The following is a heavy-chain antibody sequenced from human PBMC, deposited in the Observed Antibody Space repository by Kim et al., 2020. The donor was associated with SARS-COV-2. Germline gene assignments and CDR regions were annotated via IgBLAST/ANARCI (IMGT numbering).Heavy chain of an antibody. V-gene: IGHV4-4*02. D-gene: IGHD3-3*01. CDR1: GGSISSSNW. CDR3: ARDKRVITIFGVGDYGMDV. J-gene: IGHJ6*02. CDR2: IYHSGST. Sequence: SETLSLTCAVSGGSISSSNWWTWVRQPPGKGLGWIGKIYHSGSTNYNPSLKSRVTISVDKSKNQFSLKLSSVTAADTAVYYCARDKRVITIFGVGDYGMDVWGQGTTVTVSS.